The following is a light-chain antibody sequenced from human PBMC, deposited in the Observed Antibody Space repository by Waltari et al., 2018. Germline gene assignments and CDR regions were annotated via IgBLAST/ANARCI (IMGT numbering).Light chain of an antibody. Sequence: DIQMTQSPSSLSASVGDRFTITCRASQSISNWLAWYQQKPGKAPKLLIYKASTLESGVPSRFSGRGSGTEVTLTISSLQPDDLATYYCQQYNSYSLLSFGGGTKVEIK. CDR3: QQYNSYSLLS. V-gene: IGKV1-5*03. CDR2: KAS. CDR1: QSISNW. J-gene: IGKJ4*01.